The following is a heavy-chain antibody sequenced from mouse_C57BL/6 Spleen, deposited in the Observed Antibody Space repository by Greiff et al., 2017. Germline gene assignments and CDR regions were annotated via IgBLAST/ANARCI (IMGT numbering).Heavy chain of an antibody. CDR1: GFTFSDYY. CDR2: INYDGSST. Sequence: DVKLVESEGGLVQPGSSMKLSCTASGFTFSDYYMAWVRQVPEKGLEWVANINYDGSSTYYLDSLKSRFIISRDNAKNILYLQMSSLKSEDTATYYCARTGKLGRGLDYWGQGTTLTVSS. J-gene: IGHJ2*01. CDR3: ARTGKLGRGLDY. V-gene: IGHV5-16*01. D-gene: IGHD4-1*01.